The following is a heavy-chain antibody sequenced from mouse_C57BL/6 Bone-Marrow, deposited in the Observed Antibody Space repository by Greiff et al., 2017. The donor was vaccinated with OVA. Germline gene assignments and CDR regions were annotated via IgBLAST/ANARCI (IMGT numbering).Heavy chain of an antibody. CDR2: IDPSDSYT. V-gene: IGHV1-59*01. Sequence: QVQLQQPGAELVRPGTSVKLSCKASGYTFTSYWMHWVKQRPGQGLEWIGVIDPSDSYTNYNQQFKGKATLTVATSSSTAYMQLSSLTSEDSAVYYCARWGTTVVEGYYFDYWGQGTTLTVSS. CDR3: ARWGTTVVEGYYFDY. CDR1: GYTFTSYW. J-gene: IGHJ2*01. D-gene: IGHD1-1*01.